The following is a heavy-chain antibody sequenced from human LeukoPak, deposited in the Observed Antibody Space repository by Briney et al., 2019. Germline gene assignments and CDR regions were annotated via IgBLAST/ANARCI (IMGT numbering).Heavy chain of an antibody. Sequence: GGSLRLSCAASGFTFSSYVMSWVRQAPGKGLEWVSAISGSGGSTYYADSVKGRFTISRDNSKNTLYLQMNSLRAEDTAVYYCAKGYSSSWDNYFDYWGQGTLVTVSS. D-gene: IGHD6-13*01. V-gene: IGHV3-23*01. CDR2: ISGSGGST. CDR3: AKGYSSSWDNYFDY. CDR1: GFTFSSYV. J-gene: IGHJ4*02.